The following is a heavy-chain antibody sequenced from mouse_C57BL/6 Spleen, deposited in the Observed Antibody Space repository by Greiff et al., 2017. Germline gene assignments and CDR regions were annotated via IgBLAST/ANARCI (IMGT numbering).Heavy chain of an antibody. CDR2: IDPANGNT. D-gene: IGHD3-2*02. CDR3: ALDSSGTPGFAY. J-gene: IGHJ3*01. V-gene: IGHV14-3*01. CDR1: GFNIKNTY. Sequence: VQLQQSVAELVRPGASVKLSCTASGFNIKNTYMHWVKQRPEQGLEWIGRIDPANGNTKYAPKFQGKATITADTSSHTAYLQLTSLTSEDSAVDDYALDSSGTPGFAYWGQGTLVTVSS.